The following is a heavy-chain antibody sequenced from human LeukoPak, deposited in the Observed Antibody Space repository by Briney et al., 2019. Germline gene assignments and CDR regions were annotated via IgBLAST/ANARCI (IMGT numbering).Heavy chain of an antibody. D-gene: IGHD1-26*01. CDR2: ISNTGST. J-gene: IGHJ6*02. CDR1: GDSIRKFY. V-gene: IGHV4-59*12. CDR3: ARDSRATSGYYYGMDV. Sequence: SETLSLTCSVSGDSIRKFYWSWVRQPPGKGLEWIGYISNTGSTNYNPSLQSRVTMSVDTSKNEFSLKLSSVTAADTAVYYCARDSRATSGYYYGMDVWGQGTTVTVSS.